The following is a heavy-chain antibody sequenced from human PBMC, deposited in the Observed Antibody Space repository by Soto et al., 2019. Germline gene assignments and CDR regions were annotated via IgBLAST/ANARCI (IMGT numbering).Heavy chain of an antibody. V-gene: IGHV4-61*01. J-gene: IGHJ4*02. CDR1: GGSVSSGSYY. Sequence: QVQLQESGPGLVKPSETLSLTCTVSGGSVSSGSYYWSWIRQPPGKGLEWIGYIYYSGSTNYNPSLKSRVTISVDTPKNQFSLKLSSVTAADTAVYYCAREGTVIFDYWGQGTLVTVSS. CDR2: IYYSGST. CDR3: AREGTVIFDY. D-gene: IGHD4-17*01.